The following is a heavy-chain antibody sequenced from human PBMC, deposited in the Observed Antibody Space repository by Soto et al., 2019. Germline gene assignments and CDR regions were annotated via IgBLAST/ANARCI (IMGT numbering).Heavy chain of an antibody. CDR2: ITGSGDST. J-gene: IGHJ4*02. D-gene: IGHD1-7*01. CDR1: GFTFSRYG. Sequence: EVQLSESGGGLVQPGGSLRLSCAASGFTFSRYGMSWVRQAPGKGLEWVSAITGSGDSTYYADSVKGRFTISRDSSNNRVYLQMNSSRAGDTAVYYCVKLRLELLYLDSWGLGALVIVSS. CDR3: VKLRLELLYLDS. V-gene: IGHV3-23*01.